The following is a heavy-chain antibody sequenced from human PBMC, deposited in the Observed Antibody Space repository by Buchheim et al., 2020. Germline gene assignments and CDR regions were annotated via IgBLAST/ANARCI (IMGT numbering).Heavy chain of an antibody. D-gene: IGHD4-17*01. CDR3: AREGLFHGDFGLYYFDY. CDR2: IKQDGSEK. Sequence: EVQLVESGGGLVQPGGSLRLFCAASGFTFSSYWMSWVRQAPGKGLEWVANIKQDGSEKYYVDSVKGRFTISRDNAKNSLYLQMNSLRAEDTAVYYCAREGLFHGDFGLYYFDYWGQGTL. V-gene: IGHV3-7*01. J-gene: IGHJ4*02. CDR1: GFTFSSYW.